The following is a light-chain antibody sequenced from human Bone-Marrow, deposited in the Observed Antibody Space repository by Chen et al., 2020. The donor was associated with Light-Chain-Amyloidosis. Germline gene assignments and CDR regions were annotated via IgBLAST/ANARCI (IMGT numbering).Light chain of an antibody. V-gene: IGKV1-39*01. CDR2: AAF. CDR3: QQSDSFPPT. J-gene: IGKJ1*01. CDR1: QTISSH. Sequence: DIQMTQSPSSLSASVGDRVTITCRASQTISSHLNWYQQKPGKAPRLLIYAAFSLQPGVPSRFSGSVFGTDFTLTISSLQPEDFAIYYCQQSDSFPPTFGQGTRV.